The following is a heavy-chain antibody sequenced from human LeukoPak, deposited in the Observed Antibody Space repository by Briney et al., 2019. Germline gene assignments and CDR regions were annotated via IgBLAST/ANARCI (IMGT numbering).Heavy chain of an antibody. CDR2: ICYSGST. V-gene: IGHV4-31*03. Sequence: PSETLSLTCTVSGGSISSGGYYWSWIRQHPGKGLEWIGYICYSGSTYYNPPLKSRVTISVDTSKNQFSLKLSSVTAADTAVYYCARESGTRGVLRFLEWLGIIDYWGQGTLVTVSS. CDR1: GGSISSGGYY. CDR3: ARESGTRGVLRFLEWLGIIDY. D-gene: IGHD3-3*01. J-gene: IGHJ4*02.